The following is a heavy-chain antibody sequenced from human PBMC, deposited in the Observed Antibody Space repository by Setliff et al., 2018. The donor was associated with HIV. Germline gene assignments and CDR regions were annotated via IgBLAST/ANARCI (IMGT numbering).Heavy chain of an antibody. D-gene: IGHD1-26*01. CDR3: AKEMPGGHWDDF. CDR2: INTSGGSA. CDR1: GYTFTSYP. V-gene: IGHV1-46*01. J-gene: IGHJ4*02. Sequence: ASVKVSCKASGYTFTSYPMHWVRQAPGQGLEWMGVINTSGGSAGYAEKFRGRVTMTRDTSTGTVYMDLRNLGSEDTAVYYCAKEMPGGHWDDFWGQGTLVTVSS.